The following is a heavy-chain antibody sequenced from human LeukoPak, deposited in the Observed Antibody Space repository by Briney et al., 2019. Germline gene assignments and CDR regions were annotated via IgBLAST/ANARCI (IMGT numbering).Heavy chain of an antibody. CDR3: ARKTDQRAGGDY. CDR1: GFTFNTYA. D-gene: IGHD2-2*01. J-gene: IGHJ4*02. Sequence: GGSLRLSCAASGFTFNTYAMHWVRQAPGKGLEWVADISYDGSNKYYTDSVKGRFTVSRDNSKNTLYLQMNSLRAEDTAIYYCARKTDQRAGGDYWGQGTLVTVSS. V-gene: IGHV3-30*14. CDR2: ISYDGSNK.